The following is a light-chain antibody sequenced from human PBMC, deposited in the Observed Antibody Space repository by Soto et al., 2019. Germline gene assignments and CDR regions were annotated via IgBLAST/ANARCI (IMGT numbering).Light chain of an antibody. CDR2: STN. CDR3: MLYMGGGLVV. Sequence: QTVVTQEPSCSVYPGGTVTLTCGLTSGSVSTTYYPSWYQQTPGQAPRTLIYSTNIRSSGVPDRFSGSILGNKAALTITGAQADDESDYHCMLYMGGGLVVFGGGTKLTVL. V-gene: IGLV8-61*01. CDR1: SGSVSTTYY. J-gene: IGLJ2*01.